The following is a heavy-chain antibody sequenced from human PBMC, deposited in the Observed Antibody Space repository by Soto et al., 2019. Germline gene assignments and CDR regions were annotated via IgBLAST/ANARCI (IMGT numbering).Heavy chain of an antibody. CDR2: IRGSCGGT. Sequence: GGSLRLSCAASGFTFSSYAMTWVRQAPGQGLGWVSAIRGSCGGTYYADSGKCRFTTSTDNSKNTLYLKIISLRAEDTAVYYCAKEHVQNAFDIWGQGTMVTVSS. CDR3: AKEHVQNAFDI. D-gene: IGHD6-6*01. V-gene: IGHV3-23*01. J-gene: IGHJ3*02. CDR1: GFTFSSYA.